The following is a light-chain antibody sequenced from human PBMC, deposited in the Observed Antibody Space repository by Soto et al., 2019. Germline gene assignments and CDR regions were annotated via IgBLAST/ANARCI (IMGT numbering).Light chain of an antibody. CDR1: SSNIGNNA. CDR3: AAWDDSLNGVV. V-gene: IGLV1-36*01. Sequence: QSVLTQPPSVSEAPRQRVTISCSESSSNIGNNAVNWYQQLPGKAPKLLIYYDDLLPSGVSDRFSGSKSGTSASLAISGLQSEDEADYYWAAWDDSLNGVVFGGGTKLTVL. J-gene: IGLJ2*01. CDR2: YDD.